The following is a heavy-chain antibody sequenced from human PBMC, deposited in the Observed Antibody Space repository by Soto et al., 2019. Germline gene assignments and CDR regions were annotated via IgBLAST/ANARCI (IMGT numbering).Heavy chain of an antibody. J-gene: IGHJ6*02. CDR2: IYYSGST. Sequence: QVQLQESGPGLVKPSETLSLTCTVSGGSISSYYWSWIRQPPGKGLEWMGYIYYSGSTNYNPSLKSRVTKSVDTSKNQFSLKLSSVTAADTAVYYCARITIFGVVIITSYYYYGMDVWGQGTTVTVSS. D-gene: IGHD3-3*01. CDR3: ARITIFGVVIITSYYYYGMDV. V-gene: IGHV4-59*01. CDR1: GGSISSYY.